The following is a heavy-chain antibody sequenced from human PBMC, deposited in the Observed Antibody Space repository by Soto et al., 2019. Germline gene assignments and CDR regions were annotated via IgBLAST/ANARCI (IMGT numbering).Heavy chain of an antibody. V-gene: IGHV4-34*01. D-gene: IGHD3-3*01. CDR2: INHSGST. J-gene: IGHJ6*02. CDR1: GGSFSGYY. CDR3: PRVRRDFWSGCGMDV. Sequence: SETLYLTRAVYGGSFSGYYRSWIRQPPGKGLEWIGEINHSGSTNYNQSLKSRVTISVETSKNQFSLKLSSVTAADTSVYYCPRVRRDFWSGCGMDVWVQGTTV.